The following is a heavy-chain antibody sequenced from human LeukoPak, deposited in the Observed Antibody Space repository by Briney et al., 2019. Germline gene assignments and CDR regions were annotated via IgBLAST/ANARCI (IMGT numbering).Heavy chain of an antibody. J-gene: IGHJ4*02. Sequence: GGSLRLSCAASGFTFSDSFMSWLRQAPGKGLEWVGRSRNKADSYTPEYAASVKGRFTISRDESNNSLYLQISSLETEDAAVYYCATSSWYRLAYWGQGSLVTVSS. CDR1: GFTFSDSF. D-gene: IGHD6-13*01. V-gene: IGHV3-72*01. CDR2: SRNKADSYTP. CDR3: ATSSWYRLAY.